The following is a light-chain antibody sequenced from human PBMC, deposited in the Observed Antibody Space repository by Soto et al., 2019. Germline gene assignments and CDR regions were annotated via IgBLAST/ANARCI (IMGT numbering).Light chain of an antibody. V-gene: IGKV3-11*01. CDR1: QSVSNF. CDR2: DAS. Sequence: EIVLTQSPATLSLSPGERATLSCRASQSVSNFLAWYQQKPGQAPRLLIYDASSRAPGIPARFSGSGSGTEFTLTISSLEPEDFAVYYCQQRSIWPTFGQGTRLQFK. J-gene: IGKJ5*01. CDR3: QQRSIWPT.